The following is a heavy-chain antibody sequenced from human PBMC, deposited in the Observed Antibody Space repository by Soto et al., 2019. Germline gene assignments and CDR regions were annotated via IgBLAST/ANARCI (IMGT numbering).Heavy chain of an antibody. V-gene: IGHV1-69*13. CDR1: GGTFSSYA. CDR2: IIPIFGTA. CDR3: ARDYRTAVAGNDYYYGMDV. Sequence: SVKVSCRASGGTFSSYAISWVRQAPGQGLEWMGGIIPIFGTANYAQKFQGRVTITADESTSTAYMELSSLRSEDTAVYYCARDYRTAVAGNDYYYGMDVWGQGTLVTVSS. D-gene: IGHD6-19*01. J-gene: IGHJ6*02.